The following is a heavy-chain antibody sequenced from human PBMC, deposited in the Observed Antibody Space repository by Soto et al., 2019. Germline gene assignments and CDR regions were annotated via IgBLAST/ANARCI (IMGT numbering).Heavy chain of an antibody. D-gene: IGHD3-3*01. J-gene: IGHJ5*02. CDR3: ARGRTTIFGVVMNFDP. V-gene: IGHV4-4*02. CDR2: IYHSGST. CDR1: GGSISSSNW. Sequence: SETLSLTCAVSGGSISSSNWGSWVRQPPGKGLEWIGEIYHSGSTNYNPSLKSRVTISVDKSKNQFSLKLSSVTAADTAVYYCARGRTTIFGVVMNFDPWGQGTLVTVSS.